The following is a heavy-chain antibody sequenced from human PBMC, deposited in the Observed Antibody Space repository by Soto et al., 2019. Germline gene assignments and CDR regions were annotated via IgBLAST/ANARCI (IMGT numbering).Heavy chain of an antibody. J-gene: IGHJ2*01. CDR3: ASSYGDYDWYFDL. CDR1: GGSISSGDYY. CDR2: IYYSGST. Sequence: TSETLSLTCTVSGGSISSGDYYWSWIRQPPGKGLEWIGYIYYSGSTYYNPSLKSRVTISVDTSKNQFSLKLSSVTAADTAVYYCASSYGDYDWYFDLWGRGTLVTVSS. V-gene: IGHV4-30-4*01. D-gene: IGHD4-17*01.